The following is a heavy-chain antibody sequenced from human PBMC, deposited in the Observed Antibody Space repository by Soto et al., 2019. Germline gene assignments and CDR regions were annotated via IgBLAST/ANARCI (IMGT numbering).Heavy chain of an antibody. J-gene: IGHJ4*02. CDR2: ITWDGST. CDR3: ARDISARVISAPGG. D-gene: IGHD6-13*01. Sequence: ELQLVESGGVVVQPGGSLRLSCAASGFTFDDYTMNWVRQAPGKGLEWVSLITWDGSTYYTDSVKGRFTISRDNSKNSLYLQVNSLRTDASALYYCARDISARVISAPGGWGQGTLVTVSS. V-gene: IGHV3-43*01. CDR1: GFTFDDYT.